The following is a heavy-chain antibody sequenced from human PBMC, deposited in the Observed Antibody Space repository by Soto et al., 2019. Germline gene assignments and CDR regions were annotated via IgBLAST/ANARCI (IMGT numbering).Heavy chain of an antibody. CDR2: INHSGST. CDR3: AREDVFYDSNNYYNIRLGFDP. Sequence: SETLSLTCTVSGGSISSYYWSWIRQSPGKGLEWIGEINHSGSTNFNPSLRSRVNMFVDTSKSQFSLKLSSVTAADTAVYYCAREDVFYDSNNYYNIRLGFDPWAQGTLVTVSS. CDR1: GGSISSYY. J-gene: IGHJ5*02. V-gene: IGHV4-34*01. D-gene: IGHD3-22*01.